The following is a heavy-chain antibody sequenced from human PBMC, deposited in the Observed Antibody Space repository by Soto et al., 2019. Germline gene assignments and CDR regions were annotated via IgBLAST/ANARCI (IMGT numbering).Heavy chain of an antibody. CDR2: IYHSGST. D-gene: IGHD2-15*01. J-gene: IGHJ6*02. CDR3: ARALYCSGGSCSPLRGMDV. Sequence: SETLSLTCTVSGYSISSGYYWGWIRQPPGKGLEWIGTIYHSGSTYYNPSLKSRVTISVDTSKNQFSLKVNSVTAADTAVYYCARALYCSGGSCSPLRGMDVWGLGTTVNVSS. CDR1: GYSISSGYY. V-gene: IGHV4-38-2*02.